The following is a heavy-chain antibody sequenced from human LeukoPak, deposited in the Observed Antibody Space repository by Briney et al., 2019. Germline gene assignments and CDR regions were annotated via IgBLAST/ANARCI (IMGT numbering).Heavy chain of an antibody. V-gene: IGHV3-30*02. Sequence: GGSLRLSCAASGFTFSSYGMHWVRQAPGRGLEWVAFIRNDGSDKYHADSVKGRFTISRDNSKNTLYLQMNSLRTEDTAVYYCANEWLHVSGSYKANNWGQGTLVTVSS. D-gene: IGHD3-10*01. CDR1: GFTFSSYG. J-gene: IGHJ4*02. CDR2: IRNDGSDK. CDR3: ANEWLHVSGSYKANN.